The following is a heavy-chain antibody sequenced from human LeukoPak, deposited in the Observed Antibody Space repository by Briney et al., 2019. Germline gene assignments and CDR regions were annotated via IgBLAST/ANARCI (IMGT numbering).Heavy chain of an antibody. CDR2: IDHSGST. D-gene: IGHD6-13*01. CDR3: ARGPISSSWYGRDYYYYYGMDV. Sequence: PSQTLSLTCTVSGGSISSGSYYWSWIRQPPGKGLEWIGEIDHSGSTNYNPSLKSRVTISVDTSKNQFSLKLSSVTAADTAVYYCARGPISSSWYGRDYYYYYGMDVWGQGTTVTVSS. V-gene: IGHV4-39*07. CDR1: GGSISSGSYY. J-gene: IGHJ6*02.